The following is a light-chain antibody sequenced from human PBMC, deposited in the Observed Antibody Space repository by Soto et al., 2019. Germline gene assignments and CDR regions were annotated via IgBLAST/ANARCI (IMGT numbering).Light chain of an antibody. Sequence: KQAAATPSVYKGERATLSCRASQSVSIDLAWYQQTPGQAPRLLIYGASSRATGIPVRFSGSGSGTDFTLTISGLEPEDFAVYYCHQYDSSPPDTFGQGTRLEIK. J-gene: IGKJ5*01. CDR1: QSVSID. CDR2: GAS. V-gene: IGKV3-20*01. CDR3: HQYDSSPPDT.